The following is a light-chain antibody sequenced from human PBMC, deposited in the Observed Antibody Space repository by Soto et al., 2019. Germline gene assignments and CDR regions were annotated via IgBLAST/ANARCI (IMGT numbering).Light chain of an antibody. V-gene: IGKV3-20*01. J-gene: IGKJ4*01. CDR1: QSVSRNY. Sequence: EIVLTQSPGTLSLSPGERATLSCRASQSVSRNYLAWYQQKPGQAPRLLIYGASSRATCIPDRFSGSGSGTDFTLTISRLEPEDFVVYYCQQYGSSPPLTFGGGTKVEIK. CDR3: QQYGSSPPLT. CDR2: GAS.